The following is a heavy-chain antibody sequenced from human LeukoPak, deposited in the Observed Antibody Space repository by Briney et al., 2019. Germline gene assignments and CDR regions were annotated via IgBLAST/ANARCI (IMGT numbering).Heavy chain of an antibody. D-gene: IGHD4-11*01. J-gene: IGHJ4*02. CDR1: GGTFSSYA. V-gene: IGHV1-69*04. CDR2: IIPILGIA. Sequence: ASVKVSCKASGGTFSSYAISWVRQAPGQGLEWMGRIIPILGIANYAQKFQGRVTMTRDTSISTAYMELSRLRSDDTAVYYCARMTTVTTGFDYWGQGTLVTVSS. CDR3: ARMTTVTTGFDY.